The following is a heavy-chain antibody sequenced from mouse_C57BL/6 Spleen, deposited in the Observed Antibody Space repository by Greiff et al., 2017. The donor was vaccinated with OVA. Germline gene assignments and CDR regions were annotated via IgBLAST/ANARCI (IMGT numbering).Heavy chain of an antibody. V-gene: IGHV1-82*01. Sequence: QVQLKESGPELVKPGASVKISCKASGYAFSSSWMNWVKQRPGKGLEWIGRIYPGDGDTNYNGKFKGKATLTADKSSSTAYMQLSSLTSEDSAVYFCARGSGYFDVWGTGTTVTVSS. CDR3: ARGSGYFDV. CDR1: GYAFSSSW. J-gene: IGHJ1*03. CDR2: IYPGDGDT.